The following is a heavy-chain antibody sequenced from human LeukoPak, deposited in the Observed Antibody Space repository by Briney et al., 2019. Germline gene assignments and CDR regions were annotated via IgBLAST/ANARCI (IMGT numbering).Heavy chain of an antibody. CDR1: GYTFTSYG. D-gene: IGHD3-10*01. Sequence: ASVKVSCKASGYTFTSYGISWVRQATGQGLEWMGWMNPNSGNTGYAQKFRGRVTMTRNTSISTAYMELSSLRSEDTAVYYCARVRQLLWFGELTYYYGMDVWGQGTTVTVSS. CDR3: ARVRQLLWFGELTYYYGMDV. J-gene: IGHJ6*02. CDR2: MNPNSGNT. V-gene: IGHV1-8*02.